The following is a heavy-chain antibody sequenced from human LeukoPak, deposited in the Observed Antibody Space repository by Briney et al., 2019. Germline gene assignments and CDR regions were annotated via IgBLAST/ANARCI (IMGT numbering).Heavy chain of an antibody. CDR1: GYTFTGYY. D-gene: IGHD6-6*01. CDR2: INPNSGGT. V-gene: IGHV1-2*02. Sequence: ASVKVSCKASGYTFTGYYMHWVRQAPGRGLEWMGWINPNSGGTNYAQKFQGRVTMTRDTSISTAYMELSRLRSDDTAVYYCARVLSSSSPWFDPWGQGTLVTVSS. CDR3: ARVLSSSSPWFDP. J-gene: IGHJ5*02.